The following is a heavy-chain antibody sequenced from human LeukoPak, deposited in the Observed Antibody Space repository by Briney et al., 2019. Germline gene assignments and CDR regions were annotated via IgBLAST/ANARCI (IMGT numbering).Heavy chain of an antibody. V-gene: IGHV3-48*03. CDR1: GFTFSSYE. D-gene: IGHD5-24*01. CDR3: AKEGRVPWLQGAFDI. Sequence: PGGSLRLSCAASGFTFSSYEMNWVRQAPGKRLEWVSYISSSGSTIYYADSVKGRFTISRDNSKNTLYLQMNSLRAEDTAVYYCAKEGRVPWLQGAFDIWGQGTMVTVSS. CDR2: ISSSGSTI. J-gene: IGHJ3*02.